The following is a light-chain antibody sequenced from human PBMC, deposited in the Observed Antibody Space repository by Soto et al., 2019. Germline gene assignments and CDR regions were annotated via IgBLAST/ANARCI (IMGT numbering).Light chain of an antibody. CDR2: EVS. Sequence: QSVLTQPAAVSGCPGQSITISCTGTSSDVGGYNYVSWYQQHPGKAPKLMIYEVSNRPAGVSNRFSGSKSGNTASLTISGLQAEDEAHYYCSSYTSSSTYVLGTGTKATVL. CDR3: SSYTSSSTYV. J-gene: IGLJ1*01. V-gene: IGLV2-14*03. CDR1: SSDVGGYNY.